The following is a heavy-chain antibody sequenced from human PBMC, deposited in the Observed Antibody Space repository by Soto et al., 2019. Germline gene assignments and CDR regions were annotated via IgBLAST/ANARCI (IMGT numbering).Heavy chain of an antibody. D-gene: IGHD5-12*01. Sequence: GGSLRLSCAASGFTVSNNYISWVRQAPGKGLEWVSVIYAGGSTYYADSVKGRFTISRDYSKNTVYLQMNSLGDEDTAVYYCARVVVEYSGYGGRGAFVIRGQGTMVTVSS. CDR2: IYAGGST. CDR3: ARVVVEYSGYGGRGAFVI. CDR1: GFTVSNNY. J-gene: IGHJ3*02. V-gene: IGHV3-66*01.